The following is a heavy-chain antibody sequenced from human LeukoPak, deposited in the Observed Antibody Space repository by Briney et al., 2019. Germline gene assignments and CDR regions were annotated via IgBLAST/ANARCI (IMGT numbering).Heavy chain of an antibody. J-gene: IGHJ4*02. CDR2: ISSNGGST. D-gene: IGHD6-19*01. CDR3: VKVTSVSGGDC. Sequence: PGGSLRLSCSASGFTFSNYAMYWVRQAPGKGLEYVSGISSNGGSTYYADSVKGRFTISRDNSKNTLYLQMSSLRAEDTAVYYCVKVTSVSGGDCWGQGTLLTVSS. CDR1: GFTFSNYA. V-gene: IGHV3-64D*09.